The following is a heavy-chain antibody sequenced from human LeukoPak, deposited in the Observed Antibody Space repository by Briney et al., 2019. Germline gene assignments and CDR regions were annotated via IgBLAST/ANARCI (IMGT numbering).Heavy chain of an antibody. V-gene: IGHV4-39*01. CDR3: ARPGYYYDSSGDFDI. CDR2: IYYSGST. Sequence: SETLSLTCTVSGGSISSSSYYWGWIRQPPGKGLEWIGSIYYSGSTYYNPSLKSRVTISVDTSKNQFSLKLSSVTAADTAVYYCARPGYYYDSSGDFDIWGQGTMVTVSS. D-gene: IGHD3-22*01. J-gene: IGHJ3*02. CDR1: GGSISSSSYY.